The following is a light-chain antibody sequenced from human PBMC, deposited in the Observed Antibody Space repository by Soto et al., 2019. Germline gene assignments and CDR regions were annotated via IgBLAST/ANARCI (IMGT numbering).Light chain of an antibody. Sequence: EIVLTQSPGTLSLSPGERATLSCRASQSVSSSYLAWYQQKPGQAPRLLIDGASSRATGIPDRFSGSGCGTDFTLTISRLEPEDFAVYYCQQYGSSPPFGFGPGTKVDIK. J-gene: IGKJ3*01. CDR3: QQYGSSPPFG. CDR1: QSVSSSY. CDR2: GAS. V-gene: IGKV3-20*01.